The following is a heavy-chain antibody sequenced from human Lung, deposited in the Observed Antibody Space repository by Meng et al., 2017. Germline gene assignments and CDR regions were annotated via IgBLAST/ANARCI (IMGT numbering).Heavy chain of an antibody. CDR3: TRQFFDYVWGSYRPNWFDA. CDR1: GGSINNYY. Sequence: QGQLQEPGPGLVKASETLSLTCTVSGGSINNYYWSWIRQPAGKGLEWIGRIYSSGSTDYNPSLRSRVTMSVDTSKNQFSLKLTSVTAADTAVYYCTRQFFDYVWGSYRPNWFDAWGQGTLVTVSS. J-gene: IGHJ5*02. V-gene: IGHV4-4*07. D-gene: IGHD3-16*01. CDR2: IYSSGST.